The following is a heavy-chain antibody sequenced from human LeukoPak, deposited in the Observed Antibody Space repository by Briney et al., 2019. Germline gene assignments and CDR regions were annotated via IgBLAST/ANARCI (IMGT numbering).Heavy chain of an antibody. Sequence: GGSLRLSCAASGFTFSSYWMRWVRQAPGKGLEWVANINQDGSAKYSVDSVKDRFTISRDNDKNSLYLQMNSLRAEDTAVYYCARAASGSYPGYFDYWGQGTLVTVSS. V-gene: IGHV3-7*01. D-gene: IGHD1-26*01. CDR3: ARAASGSYPGYFDY. CDR2: INQDGSAK. J-gene: IGHJ4*02. CDR1: GFTFSSYW.